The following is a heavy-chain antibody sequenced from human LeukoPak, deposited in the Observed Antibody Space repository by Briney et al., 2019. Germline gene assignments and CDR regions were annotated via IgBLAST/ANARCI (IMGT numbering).Heavy chain of an antibody. CDR3: ARTLMGYYDSSGYQGYYGMDV. Sequence: ASVKISCKASGYTFTSYYMHWVRQAPGQGLEWMGIINPSGGSTSYAQKFQGRVTMTRDTSTSTVYMELSSLRSEDTAVYYCARTLMGYYDSSGYQGYYGMDVWGQGTTVIVSS. CDR1: GYTFTSYY. V-gene: IGHV1-46*01. J-gene: IGHJ6*02. D-gene: IGHD3-22*01. CDR2: INPSGGST.